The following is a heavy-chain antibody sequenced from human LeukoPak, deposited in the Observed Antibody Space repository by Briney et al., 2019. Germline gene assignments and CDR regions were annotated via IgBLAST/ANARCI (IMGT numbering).Heavy chain of an antibody. CDR2: ISSSGSTI. CDR1: GFTFSDYY. V-gene: IGHV3-11*01. CDR3: ARDYYYDSSDYNSAADY. D-gene: IGHD3-22*01. Sequence: GGSLRLSCAPSGFTFSDYYMTWIRQAPGKGLEWVSYISSSGSTIYYADSVKGRFAISRDNAKNSLYLQMNSLRAEDTAVYYCARDYYYDSSDYNSAADYWGQGTLVTVSS. J-gene: IGHJ4*02.